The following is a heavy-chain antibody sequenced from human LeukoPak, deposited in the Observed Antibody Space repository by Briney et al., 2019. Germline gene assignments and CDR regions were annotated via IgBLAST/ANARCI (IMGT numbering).Heavy chain of an antibody. CDR1: GGSISSGGYY. D-gene: IGHD6-13*01. V-gene: IGHV4-30-2*01. J-gene: IGHJ4*02. CDR2: IYHSGST. CDR3: ARERRNSSPIDY. Sequence: SETLSLTCTVSGGSISSGGYYWSWIRQPPGKGLEWIGYIYHSGSTYYNPSLKSRVTISVDRSKNQFSLKLSSVTAADTAVYYCARERRNSSPIDYWGQGTLVTVSS.